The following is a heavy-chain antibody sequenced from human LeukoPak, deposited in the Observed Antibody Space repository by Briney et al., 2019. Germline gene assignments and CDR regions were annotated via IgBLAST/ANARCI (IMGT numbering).Heavy chain of an antibody. Sequence: PPETLSLTCTVSGGSISSSSYYWGWIRQPPGKGLEWIGSIYYSGSTYYNPSLKSRVTISVDTSKNQFSLKLSSVTAADTAVCYCARHEFGDQYYYDSSGPLPFDYWGQGTLVTVSS. V-gene: IGHV4-39*01. CDR2: IYYSGST. CDR1: GGSISSSSYY. CDR3: ARHEFGDQYYYDSSGPLPFDY. D-gene: IGHD3-22*01. J-gene: IGHJ4*02.